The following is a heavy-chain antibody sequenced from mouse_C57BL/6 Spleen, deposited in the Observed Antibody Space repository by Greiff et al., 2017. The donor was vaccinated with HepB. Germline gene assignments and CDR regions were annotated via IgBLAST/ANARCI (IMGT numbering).Heavy chain of an antibody. V-gene: IGHV5-4*01. CDR2: ISDGGSYT. J-gene: IGHJ1*03. CDR1: GFTFSSYA. CDR3: AREGRPQGYFDV. Sequence: EVQRVESGGGLVKPGGSLKLSCAASGFTFSSYAMSWVRQTPEKRLEWVATISDGGSYTYYPDNVKGRFTISRDNAKNNLYLQMSHLKSEDTAMYYCAREGRPQGYFDVWGTGTTVTVSS.